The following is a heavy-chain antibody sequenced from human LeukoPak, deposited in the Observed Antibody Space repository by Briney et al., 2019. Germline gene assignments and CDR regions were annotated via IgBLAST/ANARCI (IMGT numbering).Heavy chain of an antibody. CDR1: GGSISSYY. J-gene: IGHJ4*02. CDR2: IYYSGST. D-gene: IGHD6-13*01. CDR3: ARAAGTFDPFDY. V-gene: IGHV4-59*01. Sequence: SETLSLTCTVSGGSISSYYWSWIRQPPGKGLEWIGYIYYSGSTNYNPSLKSRVTISVDTSKNQFSLKLSSVTAADTAVYYCARAAGTFDPFDYWGQGTLVTVS.